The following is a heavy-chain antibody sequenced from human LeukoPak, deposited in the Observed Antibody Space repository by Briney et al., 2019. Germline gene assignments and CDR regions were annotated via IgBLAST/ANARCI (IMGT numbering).Heavy chain of an antibody. CDR2: INPNSGGT. CDR3: ARSYGSGSYYNPHDY. V-gene: IGHV1-2*02. Sequence: ASVKVSCKASGYTFTGCYMHWVRQAPGQGLEWMGWINPNSGGTNYAQKFQGRVTMTRDTSISTAYMELSRLRSDDTAVYYCARSYGSGSYYNPHDYWGQGTLVTVSS. D-gene: IGHD3-10*01. CDR1: GYTFTGCY. J-gene: IGHJ4*02.